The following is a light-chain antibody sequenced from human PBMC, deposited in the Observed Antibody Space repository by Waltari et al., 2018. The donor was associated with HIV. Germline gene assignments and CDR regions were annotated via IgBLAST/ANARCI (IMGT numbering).Light chain of an antibody. CDR2: AAS. CDR3: QQYIEWPLT. Sequence: EIVMTPSRVTLSVSPGQRATLSCRASQTISGNIAWYQQKPGQAPRLLLFAASTRATGVPARFSGSGFGTEFTLSISDLQSEDFAIYHCQQYIEWPLTFGQGTKVEVK. J-gene: IGKJ1*01. V-gene: IGKV3-15*01. CDR1: QTISGN.